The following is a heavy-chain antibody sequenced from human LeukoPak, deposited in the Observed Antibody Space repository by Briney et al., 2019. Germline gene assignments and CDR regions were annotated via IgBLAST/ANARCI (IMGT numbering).Heavy chain of an antibody. J-gene: IGHJ6*02. V-gene: IGHV3-30-3*01. CDR1: GFTFSSYA. D-gene: IGHD2-8*01. CDR2: ISYDGSNK. CDR3: ARETNEEDYYYGMDV. Sequence: PGRSLRLSCAASGFTFSSYAMHWVRQAPGKGLEWVAVISYDGSNKYYADSVKGRFTISRDNSKNTLYLQMNSLRAEDTAVHYCARETNEEDYYYGMDVWGQGTTVTVSS.